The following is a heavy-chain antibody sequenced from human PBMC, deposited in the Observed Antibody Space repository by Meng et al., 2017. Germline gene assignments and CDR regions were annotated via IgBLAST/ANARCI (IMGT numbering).Heavy chain of an antibody. CDR3: ARGRFLSYYYGSGRYNDAFDI. CDR1: GGSFSAYD. J-gene: IGHJ3*02. Sequence: QEQLLHWVAGLLVPSGSLSLALCDYGGSFSAYDWTWIRRPPGKGLEWIGEINHSGSTNYNPSLKSRVTISVDTSKNQFSLKLSSVTAADTAVYYCARGRFLSYYYGSGRYNDAFDIWGQGTMVTVSS. V-gene: IGHV4-34*01. CDR2: INHSGST. D-gene: IGHD3-10*01.